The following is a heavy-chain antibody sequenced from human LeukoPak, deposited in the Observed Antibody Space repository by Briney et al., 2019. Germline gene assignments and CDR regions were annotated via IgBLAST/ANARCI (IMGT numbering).Heavy chain of an antibody. CDR3: ARRRSIVVVPAAIIPCSSCWFDP. V-gene: IGHV4-4*02. D-gene: IGHD2-2*02. J-gene: IGHJ5*02. CDR2: IYLYGTT. CDR1: AGSISSSNW. Sequence: PSETLSLTCAVSAGSISSSNWWSWVRQSPVKGLEWIGEIYLYGTTNYNPSLKSRVTMSVDRSKNQFSLKLSSVTAADTAVYYCARRRSIVVVPAAIIPCSSCWFDPWGQGTLVTVSS.